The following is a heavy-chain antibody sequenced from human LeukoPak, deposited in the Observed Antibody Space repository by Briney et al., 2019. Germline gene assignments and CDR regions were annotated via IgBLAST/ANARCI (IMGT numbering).Heavy chain of an antibody. V-gene: IGHV3-49*04. CDR3: TRGTYYYDRKGYFTDY. J-gene: IGHJ4*02. CDR2: IRSEAYGGTI. D-gene: IGHD3-22*01. Sequence: PGGSLRLSCTASGFTFGDYAMSWVRQAPGKGLEWVGFIRSEAYGGTIEYDASVRGRFIISRDGSRGIAYLQMNSLKTEDTAVYYCTRGTYYYDRKGYFTDYWGQGTLVTVSS. CDR1: GFTFGDYA.